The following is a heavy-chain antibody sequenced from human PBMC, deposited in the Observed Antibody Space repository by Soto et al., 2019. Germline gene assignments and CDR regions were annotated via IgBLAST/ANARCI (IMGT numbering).Heavy chain of an antibody. V-gene: IGHV4-4*07. CDR3: ARGQRFSDSFDP. CDR2: IYSSGGT. Sequence: SETLSLTCTVSGGAISCYSWTWIRQSAGKGLEWIGRIYSSGGTKYNPSLQSRVTMSLDTSKNQFSLRLSSVTAADTAVYYCARGQRFSDSFDPWGQGTLVTVSS. CDR1: GGAISCYS. D-gene: IGHD3-3*01. J-gene: IGHJ5*02.